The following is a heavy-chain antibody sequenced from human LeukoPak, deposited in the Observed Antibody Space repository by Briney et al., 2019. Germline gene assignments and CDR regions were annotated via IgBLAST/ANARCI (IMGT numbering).Heavy chain of an antibody. V-gene: IGHV3-23*01. J-gene: IGHJ4*02. CDR2: ISRNSAT. D-gene: IGHD3-10*01. CDR3: ADFGSGSYIFDY. Sequence: PGGSLRLSCVASEFAFSDYAMSWVRQAPGKGPEWVSTISRNSATCYADSVMGRFTISRDNSKSTLYLQMNSLRGEDTALYYCADFGSGSYIFDYWGQGSLVTVSS. CDR1: EFAFSDYA.